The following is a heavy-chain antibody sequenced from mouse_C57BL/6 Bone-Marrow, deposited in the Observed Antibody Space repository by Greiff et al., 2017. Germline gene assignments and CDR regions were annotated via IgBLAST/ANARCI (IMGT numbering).Heavy chain of an antibody. Sequence: VQGVESGPELVKPGASVKISCKASGYSFTSYYIHWVKQRPGQGLEWIGWIYPGSGNTKYNEKFKGKATLTADTSSSTAYMQLSSLTSEDSAVYYCARSYLAWFAYWGQGTLVTVSA. CDR3: ARSYLAWFAY. D-gene: IGHD5-5*01. J-gene: IGHJ3*01. CDR2: IYPGSGNT. V-gene: IGHV1-66*01. CDR1: GYSFTSYY.